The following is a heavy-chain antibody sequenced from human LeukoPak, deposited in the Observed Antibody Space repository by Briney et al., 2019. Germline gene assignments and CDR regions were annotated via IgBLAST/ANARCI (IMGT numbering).Heavy chain of an antibody. CDR1: GFAFSSYA. D-gene: IGHD4-17*01. J-gene: IGHJ4*01. CDR3: ARGYGDGDTPRDY. Sequence: PGESLRLSSAASGFAFSSYAMNWVRQAPGKGLEWVSSISTGSGYIYYADSLKGRFTISRDNAKSSLYLQMDSLSADDTGVYYCARGYGDGDTPRDYWGHGPLVTVSS. V-gene: IGHV3-21*01. CDR2: ISTGSGYI.